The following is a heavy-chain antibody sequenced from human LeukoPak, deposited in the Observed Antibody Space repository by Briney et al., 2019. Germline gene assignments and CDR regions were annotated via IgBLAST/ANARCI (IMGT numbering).Heavy chain of an antibody. J-gene: IGHJ4*02. CDR2: IYHSGST. CDR1: GGSISSGGYY. V-gene: IGHV4-30-2*01. D-gene: IGHD6-6*01. Sequence: PSQTLSLTCTVSGGSISSGGYYWSWIRQPPGKGLEWIGYIYHSGSTYYNPSLKSRVTISVDRSKNQFSLKLSSVTAADTAVYYCARDLGSSGFCDYWGQGTLVTVSS. CDR3: ARDLGSSGFCDY.